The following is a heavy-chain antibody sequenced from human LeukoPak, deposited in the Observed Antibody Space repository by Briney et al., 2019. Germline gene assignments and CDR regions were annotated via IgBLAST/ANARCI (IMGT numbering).Heavy chain of an antibody. J-gene: IGHJ4*02. D-gene: IGHD3-16*01. CDR2: INPNSGGT. Sequence: SVKVSCKASGYTFTGYYMHWVRQAPGQGLEWVGWINPNSGGTNYAQKFQGRVTMTRDTSISTAYMELSRLRSVDTAVYYCARDFPAGGFDYWGQGTLVTVSS. CDR3: ARDFPAGGFDY. V-gene: IGHV1-2*02. CDR1: GYTFTGYY.